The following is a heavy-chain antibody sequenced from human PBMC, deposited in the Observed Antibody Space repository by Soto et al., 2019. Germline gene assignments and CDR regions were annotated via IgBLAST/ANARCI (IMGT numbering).Heavy chain of an antibody. CDR2: TIPMLSMS. D-gene: IGHD3-10*01. Sequence: QVQLVQSGAELKKPGSSVRLSCKPSGDTFNFYTINWVRQAPGLGLEWIGRTIPMLSMSTYALKFQGRLTISADKSTSTAYMVLNSLKPEDTAMYYCATSYGSGSQACDFWGQGALVTVSS. CDR3: ATSYGSGSQACDF. J-gene: IGHJ4*02. V-gene: IGHV1-69*02. CDR1: GDTFNFYT.